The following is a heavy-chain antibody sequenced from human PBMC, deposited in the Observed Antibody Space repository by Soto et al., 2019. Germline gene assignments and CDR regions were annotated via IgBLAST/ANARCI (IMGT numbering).Heavy chain of an antibody. J-gene: IGHJ3*02. Sequence: QVPLVQSGAEVKKPGASVKVSCKASGYTFTSYDINWVRQATGQGLEWMGWMNPNSGNTGYAQKFQGRVTMTRNTSISTAYMELSSLRSEDTAVYYCARGSMVRGVIIGAFDIWGQGTMVTVSS. CDR3: ARGSMVRGVIIGAFDI. CDR2: MNPNSGNT. V-gene: IGHV1-8*01. D-gene: IGHD3-10*01. CDR1: GYTFTSYD.